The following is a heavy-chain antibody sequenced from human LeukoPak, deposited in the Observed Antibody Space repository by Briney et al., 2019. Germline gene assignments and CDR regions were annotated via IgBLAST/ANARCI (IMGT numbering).Heavy chain of an antibody. D-gene: IGHD1-26*01. J-gene: IGHJ4*02. V-gene: IGHV3-23*01. Sequence: PGRSLRLSCAASGFTFSTYDTSWVRQAPGRGLEWVSAISGGGGVTYYADSVKGRFTISRDNSKNTLYLQMNSLRAEDTAVYYCAKGRGGTSYTFDYWGQGTLVTVSS. CDR1: GFTFSTYD. CDR2: ISGGGGVT. CDR3: AKGRGGTSYTFDY.